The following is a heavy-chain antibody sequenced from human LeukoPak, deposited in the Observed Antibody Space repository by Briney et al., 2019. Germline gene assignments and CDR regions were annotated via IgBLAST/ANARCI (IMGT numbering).Heavy chain of an antibody. CDR3: ARVEYGSGTIDY. D-gene: IGHD3-10*01. CDR2: IIPILGIA. Sequence: ASVKVSCKASGGTFSSYAICWVRQAPGQGLQWVGRIIPILGIANYAQKFQGRVTITADKSTSTAYMELSSLRSEDTAVYYCARVEYGSGTIDYWGQGTLVTVSS. V-gene: IGHV1-69*04. CDR1: GGTFSSYA. J-gene: IGHJ4*02.